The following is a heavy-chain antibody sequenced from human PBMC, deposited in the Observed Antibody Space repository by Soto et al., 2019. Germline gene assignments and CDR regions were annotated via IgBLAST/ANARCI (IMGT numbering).Heavy chain of an antibody. V-gene: IGHV3-23*01. Sequence: GGSLRLSVAASGFTLKSYAMNGVRQAPGKGLEWVTTMNGGSTPYYADSVKGRFTISRDNSKNTLYLQMNSLRAEDTAVYYCAKDKDWSGVYGMDVWGQGTTVTVSS. CDR1: GFTLKSYA. J-gene: IGHJ6*02. D-gene: IGHD3-3*01. CDR3: AKDKDWSGVYGMDV. CDR2: MNGGSTP.